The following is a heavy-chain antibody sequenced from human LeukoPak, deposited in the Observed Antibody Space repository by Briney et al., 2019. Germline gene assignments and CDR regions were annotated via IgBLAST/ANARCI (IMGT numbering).Heavy chain of an antibody. V-gene: IGHV3-11*01. J-gene: IGHJ6*03. CDR2: ISSSGSTI. CDR3: ARGQLELLYYYYMDV. D-gene: IGHD1-7*01. CDR1: GFTFSDYY. Sequence: GGSLRLSCAASGFTFSDYYMSWIRQAPGKGLEWVSYISSSGSTIYYADSVKGRFTISRDNAKNSLYLQMNSLRAEDTAVYYCARGQLELLYYYYMDVWGKGTTVTVSS.